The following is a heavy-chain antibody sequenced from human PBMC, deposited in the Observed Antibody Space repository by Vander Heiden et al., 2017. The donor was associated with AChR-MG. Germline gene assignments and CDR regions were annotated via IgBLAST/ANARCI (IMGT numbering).Heavy chain of an antibody. D-gene: IGHD1-7*01. Sequence: QVQLGKSCGGLGKPGGSLRPPCTPSGFTFRDYYMGWFRQAPGKGLEWVSYISSSGSTISYADSVKGRFTISRDNAKNSLYLQMNSLRAEDTAVYYCARDHDNWNYGLDTWGQGTLVTVSS. CDR1: GFTFRDYY. V-gene: IGHV3-11*01. CDR3: ARDHDNWNYGLDT. J-gene: IGHJ5*02. CDR2: ISSSGSTI.